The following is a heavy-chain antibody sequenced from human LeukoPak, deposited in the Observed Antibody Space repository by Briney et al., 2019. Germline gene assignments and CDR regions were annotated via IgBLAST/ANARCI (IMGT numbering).Heavy chain of an antibody. D-gene: IGHD7-27*01. CDR2: ISGSGAGT. J-gene: IGHJ4*02. V-gene: IGHV3-23*01. Sequence: GGSLRLSCAASGFTFSSYAMSWVRQAPEKGLEWVSTISGSGAGTYYADSVKGRFTISRDNSKNTLFLQMNSLRADDTAVYYCAKDGGLWVSAHWGDSWGRGTLVTVSS. CDR1: GFTFSSYA. CDR3: AKDGGLWVSAHWGDS.